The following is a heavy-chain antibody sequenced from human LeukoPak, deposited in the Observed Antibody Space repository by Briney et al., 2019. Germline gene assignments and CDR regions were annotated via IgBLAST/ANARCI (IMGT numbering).Heavy chain of an antibody. J-gene: IGHJ3*02. D-gene: IGHD1-26*01. CDR2: INPSGGST. Sequence: ASVKVSCKASGYTLTSYYMHWVRQAPGQGLEWMGIINPSGGSTSYAQKFQGRVTMTRDTSTSTVYMELSSLRSEDTAVYYCARDGSGNAFDIWGQGTMVTVSS. V-gene: IGHV1-46*01. CDR3: ARDGSGNAFDI. CDR1: GYTLTSYY.